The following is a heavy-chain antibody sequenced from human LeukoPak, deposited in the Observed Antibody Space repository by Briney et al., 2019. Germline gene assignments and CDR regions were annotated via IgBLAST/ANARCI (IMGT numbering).Heavy chain of an antibody. J-gene: IGHJ6*02. V-gene: IGHV1-2*06. CDR3: ARADHYDSSGYYYYGMDG. Sequence: ASVKVSCKASGHTFTGYYMHWVRQAPGQGLEWMGRINPKSGGTNYAQKFQGRVTMTRDTSINTAYMEVSRLRSDDTAVYYCARADHYDSSGYYYYGMDGGGQGTTVTVSS. CDR2: INPKSGGT. D-gene: IGHD3-22*01. CDR1: GHTFTGYY.